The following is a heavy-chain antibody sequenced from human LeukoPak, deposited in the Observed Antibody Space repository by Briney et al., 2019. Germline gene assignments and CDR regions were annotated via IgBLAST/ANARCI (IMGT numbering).Heavy chain of an antibody. D-gene: IGHD3-10*01. CDR2: INHSGST. J-gene: IGHJ4*02. V-gene: IGHV4-34*01. Sequence: SETLSLTCAVYGGSFSGYYWSWIRQPPGKGLEWIGEINHSGSTNYNPSLKSRVTVSVDTSKNQFSLKLSSVTAADTAVYYCASTMVRGVTAPKNFDYWGQGTLVTVSS. CDR3: ASTMVRGVTAPKNFDY. CDR1: GGSFSGYY.